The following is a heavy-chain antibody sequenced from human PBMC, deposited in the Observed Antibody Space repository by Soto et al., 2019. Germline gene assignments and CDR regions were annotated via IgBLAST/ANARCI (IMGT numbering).Heavy chain of an antibody. Sequence: EVQLLESGGGLVQPGGSQRLSCTASGFTFSSYALSWVRQAPGKGLEWVSSISGSGGSTYYADSVKGRVTISRDNSKKTLYLQMSSLRAEDTAVYYCAKESLKTPVTGPVDCWGQGTVVTVSS. J-gene: IGHJ4*02. CDR3: AKESLKTPVTGPVDC. CDR1: GFTFSSYA. CDR2: ISGSGGST. D-gene: IGHD6-19*01. V-gene: IGHV3-23*01.